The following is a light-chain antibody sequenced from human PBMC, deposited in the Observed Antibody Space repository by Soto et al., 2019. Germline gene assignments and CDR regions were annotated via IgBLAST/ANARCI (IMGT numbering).Light chain of an antibody. CDR3: PQYEEYRPT. V-gene: IGKV1-33*01. CDR1: QDILNF. J-gene: IGKJ3*01. Sequence: DIQMTQSPSSLSASVGDRVTIACQASQDILNFLNWYQHKPGRAPQLLIYDGSNFETGVPSKFSGGRSGTDFTLNTSSLQHEDIATYYCPQYEEYRPTFGPGTKLDIK. CDR2: DGS.